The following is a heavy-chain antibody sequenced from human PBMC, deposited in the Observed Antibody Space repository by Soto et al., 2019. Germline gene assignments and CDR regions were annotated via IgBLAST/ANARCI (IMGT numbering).Heavy chain of an antibody. CDR1: GFTFSSYA. CDR3: AKDNDLYYYYGMDV. CDR2: ISGSGGST. D-gene: IGHD1-1*01. J-gene: IGHJ6*02. V-gene: IGHV3-23*01. Sequence: EVQLLESGGGLVQPGGSLRLSCAASGFTFSSYAMSWVRQAPGKGLEWVSAISGSGGSTYYADSVKGRFTISRDNSKNTLYLQLNSLRAEDTAVYYCAKDNDLYYYYGMDVWGQGTTVTVSS.